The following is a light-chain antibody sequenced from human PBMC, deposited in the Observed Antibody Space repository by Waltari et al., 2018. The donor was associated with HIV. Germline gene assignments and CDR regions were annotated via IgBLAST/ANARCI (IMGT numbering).Light chain of an antibody. CDR2: NNN. CDR1: RSSIGSNS. Sequence: QSLLIQQPSASGTAGQRVTISCSGRRSSIGSNSVTWYQQLPGAAPTLLIYNNNQRPSGVPDRFSGSKSCTSASLAISGLQSEDEGDYYCAAWDDNVNGLFGGGTKLTVL. V-gene: IGLV1-44*01. J-gene: IGLJ2*01. CDR3: AAWDDNVNGL.